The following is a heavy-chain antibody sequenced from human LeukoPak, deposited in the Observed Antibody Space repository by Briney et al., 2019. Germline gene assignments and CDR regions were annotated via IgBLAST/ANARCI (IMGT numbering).Heavy chain of an antibody. CDR3: AGLDWYFAL. J-gene: IGHJ2*01. CDR2: VYYSGRT. V-gene: IGHV4-39*01. Sequence: SETLSLTCTVPGASIGSSSYFCGWIRQAPGKGLEWIGSVYYSGRTYYNPSLKSRLAISVDTSKNQVSLKLRYVTAADTAVYYCAGLDWYFALWGRGTLVTVSS. CDR1: GASIGSSSYF.